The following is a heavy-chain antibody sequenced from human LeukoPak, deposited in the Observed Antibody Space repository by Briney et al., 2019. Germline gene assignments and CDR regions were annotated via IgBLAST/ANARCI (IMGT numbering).Heavy chain of an antibody. V-gene: IGHV3-21*01. D-gene: IGHD2-2*01. CDR1: GFTFSSYS. CDR3: ARGYCSSTSCYGDDDY. CDR2: ISSSSSYI. Sequence: GESLRLSCAASGFTFSSYSMNWVRQAPGKGLEWVSSISSSSSYIYYADSVKGRFTISRDNAKNSLYLQMNSLRAEDTAVYYCARGYCSSTSCYGDDDYWGQGTLVTVSS. J-gene: IGHJ4*02.